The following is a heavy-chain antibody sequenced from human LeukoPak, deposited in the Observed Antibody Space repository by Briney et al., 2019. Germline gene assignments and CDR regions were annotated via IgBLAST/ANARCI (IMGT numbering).Heavy chain of an antibody. J-gene: IGHJ4*02. V-gene: IGHV4-59*08. CDR2: IYYSGST. D-gene: IGHD5-24*01. CDR1: GGSISSDY. Sequence: SEALSLTCTVSGGSISSDYWSWIRQPPGKGLEWIGYIYYSGSTNYNPSLKSRVTISVDTSKNQFSLKLSSVTAADTAMYYCARQWGDGYNYERYFDHWGQGTLVTVSS. CDR3: ARQWGDGYNYERYFDH.